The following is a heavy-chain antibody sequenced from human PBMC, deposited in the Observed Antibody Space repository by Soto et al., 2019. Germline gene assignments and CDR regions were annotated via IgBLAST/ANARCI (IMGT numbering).Heavy chain of an antibody. CDR2: ISYDGSNK. CDR1: GFTFSSYA. CDR3: ARVQPSVPAAGYYYYYYGMDV. J-gene: IGHJ6*02. V-gene: IGHV3-30-3*01. D-gene: IGHD2-2*01. Sequence: GGSLRLSCAASGFTFSSYAMHWVRQAPGKGLEWVAVISYDGSNKYYADSVKGRFTISRDNSKNTLYLQMNSLRAEDTAVYYCARVQPSVPAAGYYYYYYGMDVWGQGTTVTVSS.